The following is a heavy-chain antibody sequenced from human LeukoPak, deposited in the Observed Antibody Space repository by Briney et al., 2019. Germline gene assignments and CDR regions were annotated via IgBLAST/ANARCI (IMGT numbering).Heavy chain of an antibody. CDR3: ARTLGYCSSTSCYTVAGLGY. D-gene: IGHD2-2*02. CDR1: GFTFSSYS. Sequence: PGGSLRLSCAASGFTFSSYSMNWVRQAPGKGLEWVSYISSSSSTIYYADSVKGRFTISRDNAKNSLYLQMNSLRAEDTAVYYCARTLGYCSSTSCYTVAGLGYWGQGTLVTVSS. CDR2: ISSSSSTI. V-gene: IGHV3-48*04. J-gene: IGHJ4*02.